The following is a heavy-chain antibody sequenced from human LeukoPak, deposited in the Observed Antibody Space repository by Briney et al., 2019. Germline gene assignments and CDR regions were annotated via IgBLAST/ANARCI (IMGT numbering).Heavy chain of an antibody. CDR3: ARVIAARERAWFGELRLYYYSYIDV. Sequence: PGGTLRLSCAASGFTFRTSGMSWVRQAPGKGLEWVSAISGSGVSTYYADSVKGRFTISRDNSKNTLYLQMNSLRAEDTAVYYCARVIAARERAWFGELRLYYYSYIDVWGKGTTVTISS. V-gene: IGHV3-23*01. D-gene: IGHD3-10*01. J-gene: IGHJ6*03. CDR1: GFTFRTSG. CDR2: ISGSGVST.